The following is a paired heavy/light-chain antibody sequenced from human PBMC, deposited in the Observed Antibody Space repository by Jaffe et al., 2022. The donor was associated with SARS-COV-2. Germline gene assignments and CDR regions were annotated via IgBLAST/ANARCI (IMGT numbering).Light chain of an antibody. CDR2: AAS. CDR3: QQSYSTPRNIT. CDR1: QSISSY. V-gene: IGKV1-39*01. Sequence: DIQMTQSPSSLSASVGDRVTITCRASQSISSYLNWYQQKPGKAPKLLIYAASSLQSGVPSRFSGSGSGTDFTLTISSLQPEDFATYYCQQSYSTPRNITFGQGTRLEIK. J-gene: IGKJ5*01.
Heavy chain of an antibody. CDR2: ISSSSSYI. CDR3: ARDRRFDGSGTYYYYYGMDV. Sequence: EVQLVESGGGLVKPGGSLRLSCAASGFTFSSYSMNWVRQAPGKGLEWVSSISSSSSYIYYADSVKGRFTISRDNAKNSLYLQMNSLRAEDTAVYYCARDRRFDGSGTYYYYYGMDVWGQGTTVTVSS. J-gene: IGHJ6*02. V-gene: IGHV3-21*01. D-gene: IGHD3-10*01. CDR1: GFTFSSYS.